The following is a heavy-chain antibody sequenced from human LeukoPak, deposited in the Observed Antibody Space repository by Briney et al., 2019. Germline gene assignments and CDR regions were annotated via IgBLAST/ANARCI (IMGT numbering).Heavy chain of an antibody. Sequence: GGSLRLSCVASGFTFSSYWMHWVRQDPRKGLVWVSRISGDGRNINYADSVRGRFTISRDNAKNSLYLQMNSLRAEDTAMYYCARDTRGESDYWGHGTLVTVSS. V-gene: IGHV3-74*01. D-gene: IGHD2-2*01. CDR3: ARDTRGESDY. CDR2: ISGDGRNI. CDR1: GFTFSSYW. J-gene: IGHJ4*01.